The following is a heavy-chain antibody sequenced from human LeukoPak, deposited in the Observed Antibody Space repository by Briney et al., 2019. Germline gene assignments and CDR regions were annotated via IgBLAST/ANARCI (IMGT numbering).Heavy chain of an antibody. CDR1: GFTFSNYN. CDR3: ANGPHYNILTGFYKVRSHLDY. V-gene: IGHV3-23*01. D-gene: IGHD3-9*01. CDR2: ISGSGGST. Sequence: GGSLRLSCADSGFTFSNYNMNWVRQAPGKGLEWVSAISGSGGSTYYADSVKGRFTIYRDNSKNALYLQMNSLRAEDTAVYYCANGPHYNILTGFYKVRSHLDYWGQGTLVTVSS. J-gene: IGHJ4*02.